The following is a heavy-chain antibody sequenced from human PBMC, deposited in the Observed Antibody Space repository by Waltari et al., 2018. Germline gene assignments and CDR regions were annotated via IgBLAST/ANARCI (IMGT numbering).Heavy chain of an antibody. V-gene: IGHV3-30*04. CDR2: ISYNGRNI. Sequence: QVQLVESGGGVVQPGRSLRLSCEASEFTFSTYPMHWVRQAPGKGLEWVAVISYNGRNIYYLDSVKGRFTVSRDNSKKMLYMQMNGLRTDDTAVYYCARDYCDRTNCHGMDVWGQGTTVTV. J-gene: IGHJ6*02. CDR3: ARDYCDRTNCHGMDV. D-gene: IGHD3-22*01. CDR1: EFTFSTYP.